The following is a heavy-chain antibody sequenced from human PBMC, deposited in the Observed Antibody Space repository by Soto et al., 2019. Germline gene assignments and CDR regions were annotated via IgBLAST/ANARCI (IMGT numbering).Heavy chain of an antibody. CDR3: AIIGGGGPAGGRNYGMDV. D-gene: IGHD2-15*01. CDR2: ISYDGSNK. J-gene: IGHJ6*02. V-gene: IGHV3-30*03. CDR1: GFTFSSYG. Sequence: GGSLRLSCAASGFTFSSYGMHWVRQAPGKGLEWVAVISYDGSNKYYADSVKGRFTISRDNSKNTLYLQMNSLRAEDTAVYYCAIIGGGGPAGGRNYGMDVWGQGTTVTVSS.